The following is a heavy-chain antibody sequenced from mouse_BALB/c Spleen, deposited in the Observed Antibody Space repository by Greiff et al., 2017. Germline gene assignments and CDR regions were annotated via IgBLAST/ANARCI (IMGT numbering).Heavy chain of an antibody. CDR3: ARFHYYGYWYFDV. J-gene: IGHJ1*01. V-gene: IGHV14-3*02. CDR2: IDPANGNT. CDR1: GFNIKDTY. D-gene: IGHD1-2*01. Sequence: EVKLMESGAELVKPGASVKLSCTASGFNIKDTYMHWVKQRPEQGLEWIGRIDPANGNTKYDPKFQGKATITADTSSNTAYLQLSSLTSEDTAVYYCARFHYYGYWYFDVWGAGTTVTVSS.